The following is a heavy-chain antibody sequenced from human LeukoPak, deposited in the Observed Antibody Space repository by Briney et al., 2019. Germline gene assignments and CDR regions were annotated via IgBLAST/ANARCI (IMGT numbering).Heavy chain of an antibody. CDR3: ARPDDYGGNPFDY. J-gene: IGHJ4*02. D-gene: IGHD4-23*01. V-gene: IGHV3-30-3*01. CDR1: GFTFSSYA. CDR2: ISYDGSNK. Sequence: GGSLRLSCAASGFTFSSYAMHWVRQAPGKGLEWGAVISYDGSNKYYADSVKGRFTISRDNSKNTLYLQMNSLRAEDTAVYYCARPDDYGGNPFDYWGQGTLVTVSS.